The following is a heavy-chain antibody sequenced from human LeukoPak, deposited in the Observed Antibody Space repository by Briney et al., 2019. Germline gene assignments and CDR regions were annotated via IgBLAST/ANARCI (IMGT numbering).Heavy chain of an antibody. J-gene: IGHJ5*02. V-gene: IGHV1-69*01. CDR2: IIPLFGTA. CDR1: GCTFSSYA. D-gene: IGHD3-10*01. Sequence: SVKVSCQASGCTFSSYAISRVRPAPGQGLEWMGGIIPLFGTANYAQKFQGRGTITADESTSTAYMVLSSVRSEDTAVYYCARGVTIVRGVSSTGNWFDPWGQGTLVSVSS. CDR3: ARGVTIVRGVSSTGNWFDP.